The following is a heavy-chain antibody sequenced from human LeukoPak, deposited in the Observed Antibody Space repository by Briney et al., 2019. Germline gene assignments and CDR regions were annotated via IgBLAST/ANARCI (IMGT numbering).Heavy chain of an antibody. CDR1: GYTFTSYG. CDR2: INPSGGST. V-gene: IGHV1-46*01. Sequence: GASVKVSCKASGYTFTSYGISWVRQAPGQGLEWMGIINPSGGSTSYAQKFQGRVTMTRDTSTSTVYMELSSLRSEDTAVYYCARDLGVRGDGRELTQLSFDYWGQGTLVTVSS. D-gene: IGHD3-10*02. J-gene: IGHJ4*02. CDR3: ARDLGVRGDGRELTQLSFDY.